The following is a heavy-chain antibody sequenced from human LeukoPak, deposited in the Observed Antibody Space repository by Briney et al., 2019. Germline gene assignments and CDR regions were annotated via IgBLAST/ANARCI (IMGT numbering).Heavy chain of an antibody. D-gene: IGHD2-21*01. Sequence: ASVKVSCKASGYTFTGYYKHWVRQAPGQGLEWMGWINPNSGGTKYAQKFQDRVTMTRDTSISTAYMELSRLRSEDTAVYYCARDPCGEDWFDPWGQGTLVTVSS. CDR2: INPNSGGT. J-gene: IGHJ5*02. CDR1: GYTFTGYY. CDR3: ARDPCGEDWFDP. V-gene: IGHV1-2*02.